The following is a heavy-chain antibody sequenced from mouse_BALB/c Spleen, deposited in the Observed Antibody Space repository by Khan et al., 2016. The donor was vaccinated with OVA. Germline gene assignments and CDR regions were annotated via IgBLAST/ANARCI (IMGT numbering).Heavy chain of an antibody. CDR3: AVSGTTGVAYGYFDV. CDR2: IHYSGST. CDR1: GYSITSGYS. Sequence: EVQLQESGPDLVKPSQSLSLTCTVTGYSITSGYSWHWIRQFPGNILEWMGYIHYSGSTNYNPSLKSRISITRDTSKNQSFLQLNSVTTEDTATYYCAVSGTTGVAYGYFDVWGAGTTVTVSS. V-gene: IGHV3-1*02. D-gene: IGHD1-1*01. J-gene: IGHJ1*01.